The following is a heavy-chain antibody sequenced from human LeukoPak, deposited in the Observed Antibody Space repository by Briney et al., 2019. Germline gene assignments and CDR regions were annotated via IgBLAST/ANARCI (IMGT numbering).Heavy chain of an antibody. D-gene: IGHD2-15*01. CDR2: ISAYNGNT. Sequence: APVKVSCKASGYTFTSYGISWVRQAPGQGLEWMGWISAYNGNTNYAQKLQGRVTMTTDTSTNTAYMELRSLSSDDTAVYYCARAARDCSGGACYSRYWGQGTLVTVSS. CDR1: GYTFTSYG. V-gene: IGHV1-18*01. CDR3: ARAARDCSGGACYSRY. J-gene: IGHJ4*02.